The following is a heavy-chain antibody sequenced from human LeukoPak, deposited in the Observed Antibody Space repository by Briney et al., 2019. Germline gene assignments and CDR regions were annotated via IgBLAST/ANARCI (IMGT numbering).Heavy chain of an antibody. CDR1: GFTFSTYS. CDR3: AKDKDRVRSGYWFPYYFDY. D-gene: IGHD3-22*01. J-gene: IGHJ4*02. Sequence: GGSLRLSCAASGFTFSTYSMNWVRQAPGKGLEWVSSIDRSSYIYYADSVKGRFTISRDNSKNTLFLQMNSLRAEDTAVYYCAKDKDRVRSGYWFPYYFDYWGQGTLVTVSS. CDR2: IDRSSYI. V-gene: IGHV3-21*04.